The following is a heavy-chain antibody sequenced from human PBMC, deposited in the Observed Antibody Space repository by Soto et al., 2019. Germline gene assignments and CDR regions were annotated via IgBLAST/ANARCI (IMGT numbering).Heavy chain of an antibody. CDR3: ARGPYEFWSGYYRPDFHSGMDV. V-gene: IGHV1-69*12. J-gene: IGHJ6*02. CDR1: GGTFSNHV. Sequence: QVQLVQSGAEVKKPGSSVKVSCKASGGTFSNHVISWVRQAPGQGLEWMGGIINIFGTANYAQKFQGRVTSTADDTTSTAHMELSSLRSEDTAVYYCARGPYEFWSGYYRPDFHSGMDVWGQGTTVTVSS. D-gene: IGHD3-3*01. CDR2: IINIFGTA.